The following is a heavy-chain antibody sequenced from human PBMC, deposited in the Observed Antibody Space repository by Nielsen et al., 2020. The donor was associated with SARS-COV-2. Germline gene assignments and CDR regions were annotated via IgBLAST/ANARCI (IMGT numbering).Heavy chain of an antibody. Sequence: WVRQAPGQGLEWMGIINPSGGSTSYAQKFQGRVTMTRDTSTSTVYMELSSLRSEDTAVYYCAREGVYSYGFETRRYFDQWGQGTLVTVSS. J-gene: IGHJ4*02. CDR3: AREGVYSYGFETRRYFDQ. CDR2: INPSGGST. D-gene: IGHD5-18*01. V-gene: IGHV1-46*01.